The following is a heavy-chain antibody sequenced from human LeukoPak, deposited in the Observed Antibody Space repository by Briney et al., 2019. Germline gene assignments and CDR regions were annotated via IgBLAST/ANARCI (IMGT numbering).Heavy chain of an antibody. V-gene: IGHV3-30-3*02. CDR2: ISYDGSNK. J-gene: IGHJ4*02. D-gene: IGHD4-23*01. Sequence: GRSLRLSCAASGFTFSSYAMHWVRQAPGKGLEWVAVISYDGSNKYYADSVKGRFTISRDNSKNTLYLQMNSLRAEDTAVYYCAKFSPVGNPDDYWGQGTLVTVSS. CDR1: GFTFSSYA. CDR3: AKFSPVGNPDDY.